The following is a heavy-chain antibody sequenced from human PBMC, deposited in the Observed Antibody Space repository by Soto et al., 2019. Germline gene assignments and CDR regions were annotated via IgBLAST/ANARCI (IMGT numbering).Heavy chain of an antibody. CDR1: GFTFSSYS. Sequence: EVQLVESGGGLVKPGGSLRLSCAASGFTFSSYSMNWVRQAPGKGLEWVSSISSSSSYIYYAYSVKGRFTISRDNANNALYLQMNSLRAEDTAVYYCARDRPDPPVYWGQGTLVTVSS. J-gene: IGHJ4*02. CDR2: ISSSSSYI. CDR3: ARDRPDPPVY. V-gene: IGHV3-21*01.